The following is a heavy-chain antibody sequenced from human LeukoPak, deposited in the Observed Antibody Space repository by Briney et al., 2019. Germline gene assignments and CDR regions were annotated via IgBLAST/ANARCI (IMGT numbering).Heavy chain of an antibody. CDR3: AKGRGYYDRSGFLGVY. V-gene: IGHV3-23*01. J-gene: IGHJ4*02. Sequence: GGSLRLSCAASGFTFSSYAMSWVRQAPGKGLEWVSAISGSGGSTYYADSVKGRFTISRDNSKNTLYLQMNSLRAEDTAVYYCAKGRGYYDRSGFLGVYWAQGTLATVSS. CDR2: ISGSGGST. D-gene: IGHD3-22*01. CDR1: GFTFSSYA.